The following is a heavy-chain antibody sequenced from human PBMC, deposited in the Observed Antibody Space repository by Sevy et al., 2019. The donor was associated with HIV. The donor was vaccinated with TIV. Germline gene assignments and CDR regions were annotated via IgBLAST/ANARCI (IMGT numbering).Heavy chain of an antibody. CDR2: FDPEDGET. CDR3: AATKDYYESSGCPFDY. CDR1: GYTLTELS. J-gene: IGHJ4*02. D-gene: IGHD3-22*01. V-gene: IGHV1-24*01. Sequence: ASVKVSCKVSGYTLTELSMHWVRQAPGKGLEWMGSFDPEDGETIYAQKLQGRVTMTEDTSTDTAYMELSSLRSEDMAMYFCAATKDYYESSGCPFDYWGQGSLVTVSS.